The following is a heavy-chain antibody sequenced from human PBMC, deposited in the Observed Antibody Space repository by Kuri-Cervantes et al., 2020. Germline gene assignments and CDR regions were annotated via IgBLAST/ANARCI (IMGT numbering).Heavy chain of an antibody. V-gene: IGHV1-46*01. J-gene: IGHJ3*02. D-gene: IGHD6-19*01. CDR3: ARDGSGWWGADAFDI. Sequence: ASVKVSCKASGYTFTNYHIHWVRQAPGQGLEWMGMINPSGSSTTYAQRFQGRVTMTRDTSTNTVDMELSSLRSEDTAVYYCARDGSGWWGADAFDIWGQGTMVTVSS. CDR2: INPSGSST. CDR1: GYTFTNYH.